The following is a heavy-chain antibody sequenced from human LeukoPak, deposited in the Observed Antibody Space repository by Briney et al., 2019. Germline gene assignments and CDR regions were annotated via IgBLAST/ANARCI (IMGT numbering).Heavy chain of an antibody. CDR1: GFTFSSYA. CDR2: ILGSGGST. Sequence: GGSLRLSCAASGFTFSSYAMTWVRQAPGKGLEWVSGILGSGGSTYYADSVKGRFTIPRDNSKNTLSLQMNSLRAEDTAVYYCAKDVTPYIWGQGTMVTVSS. CDR3: AKDVTPYI. J-gene: IGHJ3*02. V-gene: IGHV3-23*01.